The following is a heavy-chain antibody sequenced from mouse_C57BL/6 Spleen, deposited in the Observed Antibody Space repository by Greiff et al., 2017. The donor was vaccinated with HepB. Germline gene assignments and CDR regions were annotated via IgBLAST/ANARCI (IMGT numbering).Heavy chain of an antibody. CDR2: IHPNSGST. Sequence: VQLQQSGAELVKPGASVKLSCKASGYTFTSYWMHWVKQRPGQGLEWIGMIHPNSGSTNYNEKFKSKATLTVDKSSSTAYMQLSSLTSEDSAVYYCARYSITTVVATDYWGQGTTLTVSS. V-gene: IGHV1-64*01. D-gene: IGHD1-1*01. J-gene: IGHJ2*01. CDR3: ARYSITTVVATDY. CDR1: GYTFTSYW.